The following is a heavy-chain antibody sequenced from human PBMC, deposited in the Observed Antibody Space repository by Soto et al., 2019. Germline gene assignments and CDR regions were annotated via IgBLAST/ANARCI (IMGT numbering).Heavy chain of an antibody. CDR3: ARVSLGASTIADYSYYGMDV. Sequence: EVQLLESGGALVQPGGSLRLSCAASGFTFSSYPMTWVRQAPGKGLEWASGIRGSAGSTHYADSVKGRSIISRDNSKSTLSLQINNLRAEDTAEYYCARVSLGASTIADYSYYGMDVWGQGTTVTVSS. CDR1: GFTFSSYP. J-gene: IGHJ6*02. D-gene: IGHD1-26*01. CDR2: IRGSAGST. V-gene: IGHV3-23*01.